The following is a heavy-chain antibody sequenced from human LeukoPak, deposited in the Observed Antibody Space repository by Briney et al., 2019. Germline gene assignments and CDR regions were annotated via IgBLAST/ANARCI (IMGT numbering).Heavy chain of an antibody. CDR3: AREFLRRYFDL. D-gene: IGHD4-17*01. CDR1: GGSSSSSY. CDR2: TYPTGST. V-gene: IGHV4-4*07. J-gene: IGHJ2*01. Sequence: SETLSLTCSVSGGSSSSSYWSWIRQPAGKGLEWIGRTYPTGSTNYNPSLKSRVSMSLDTSNNQFSLSLRSVTAADTAVYYCAREFLRRYFDLWGRGTLVTVSS.